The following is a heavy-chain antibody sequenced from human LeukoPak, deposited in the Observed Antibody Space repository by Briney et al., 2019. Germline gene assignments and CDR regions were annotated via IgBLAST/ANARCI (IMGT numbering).Heavy chain of an antibody. CDR3: ARDEQQLVPRGMDV. D-gene: IGHD6-13*01. Sequence: SETLSLTCTVSGGSISSYYWSWIRQPAGKGLEWIGRIYNSGSTNYNPSLKSRVTMSVDTSKNQFSLKLSSVTAADTAVYYCARDEQQLVPRGMDVWGQGTTVTVSS. V-gene: IGHV4-4*07. CDR2: IYNSGST. J-gene: IGHJ6*02. CDR1: GGSISSYY.